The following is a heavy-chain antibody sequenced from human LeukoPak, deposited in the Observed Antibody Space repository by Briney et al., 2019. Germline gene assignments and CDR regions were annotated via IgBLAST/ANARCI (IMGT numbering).Heavy chain of an antibody. CDR1: GYTFTNYY. D-gene: IGHD6-13*01. J-gene: IGHJ5*02. CDR2: INPTGGSA. CDR3: ARDRLGSRWRWFDP. V-gene: IGHV1-46*01. Sequence: GASVKVSCKASGYTFTNYYIHWVRQAPGQGLEWMGIINPTGGSASYAQKFQGRVSMTSDTSTSTLYLELSSLRSEDTAVYYCARDRLGSRWRWFDPWGQGTLVTVSS.